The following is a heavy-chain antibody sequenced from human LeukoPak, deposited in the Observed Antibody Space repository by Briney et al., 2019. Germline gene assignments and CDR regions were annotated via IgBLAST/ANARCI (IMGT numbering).Heavy chain of an antibody. V-gene: IGHV3-30-3*01. CDR3: ARESWYCSSTSCYTNGFDY. D-gene: IGHD2-2*02. CDR2: ISYDGSNK. CDR1: GFTFSSYA. J-gene: IGHJ4*02. Sequence: GRSLSLSCAASGFTFSSYAMHWVRQAPGKGLEWVAVISYDGSNKYYADSVKGRFTISRDNSKNTLYLQMNSLRAEDTAVYYCARESWYCSSTSCYTNGFDYWGQGTLVTVSS.